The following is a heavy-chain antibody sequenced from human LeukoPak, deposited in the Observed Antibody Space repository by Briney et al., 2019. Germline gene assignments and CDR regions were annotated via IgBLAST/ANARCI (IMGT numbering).Heavy chain of an antibody. CDR3: ARTPRYCSSTSCYPDYYGMDV. CDR1: GFTVSSNY. Sequence: PGGSLRLSCAASGFTVSSNYMSWVRQAPGKGLEWVSVIYSGGSTYYADSVKGRFTISRDNSKNTLYLQMNSLRAEDTAVYYCARTPRYCSSTSCYPDYYGMDVWGQGTTVTVSS. D-gene: IGHD2-2*01. V-gene: IGHV3-53*01. CDR2: IYSGGST. J-gene: IGHJ6*02.